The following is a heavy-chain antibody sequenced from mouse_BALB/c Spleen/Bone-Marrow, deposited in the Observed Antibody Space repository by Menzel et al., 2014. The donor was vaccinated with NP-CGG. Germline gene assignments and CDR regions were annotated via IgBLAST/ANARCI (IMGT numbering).Heavy chain of an antibody. CDR3: AMYYYGSSLFAY. V-gene: IGHV14-3*02. J-gene: IGHJ3*01. Sequence: VQLQQSGAELVKPGASVKLSCTASGFNIKDTYMHWVKQRPEQGLEWIGRIGPANGNTKYGPKFQGKATITADTSSNTAYLQLSSLTSEDTAVYYCAMYYYGSSLFAYWGQGTLVTVSA. CDR1: GFNIKDTY. CDR2: IGPANGNT. D-gene: IGHD1-1*01.